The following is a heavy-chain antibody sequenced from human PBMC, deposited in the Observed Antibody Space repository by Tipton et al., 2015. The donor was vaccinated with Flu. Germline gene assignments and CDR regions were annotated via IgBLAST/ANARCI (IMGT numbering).Heavy chain of an antibody. CDR1: GVTFSSYW. V-gene: IGHV3-7*01. J-gene: IGHJ4*02. CDR2: IKQDGSEK. Sequence: AVSGVTFSSYWMSWVRQAPGKGLEWVASIKQDGSEKYYVDSVKGRFTISRDNGKNSLYLQMNSLRAEDTAVYYCAREEGHYYDSSGFFDYWGQGTLVTVSS. CDR3: AREEGHYYDSSGFFDY. D-gene: IGHD3-22*01.